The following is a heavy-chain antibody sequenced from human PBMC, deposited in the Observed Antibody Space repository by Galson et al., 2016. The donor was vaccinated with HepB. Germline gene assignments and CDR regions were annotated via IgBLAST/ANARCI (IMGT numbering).Heavy chain of an antibody. CDR3: ASRTVVPTAGNWFDH. CDR2: TYYRSKWYN. J-gene: IGHJ5*02. D-gene: IGHD2-2*01. Sequence: CAISGDSVSSNSATWNWIRQSPSRGLEWLGRTYYRSKWYNEYALSVKSRITINPDTSKNQFSLQLNSVTAADTAVYYCASRTVVPTAGNWFDHCGHGTLVAVAS. V-gene: IGHV6-1*01. CDR1: GDSVSSNSAT.